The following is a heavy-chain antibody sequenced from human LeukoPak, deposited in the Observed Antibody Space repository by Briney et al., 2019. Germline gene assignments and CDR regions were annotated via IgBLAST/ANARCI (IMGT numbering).Heavy chain of an antibody. CDR3: AKGYVVVPLIYFDY. J-gene: IGHJ4*02. V-gene: IGHV3-11*01. D-gene: IGHD3-22*01. Sequence: GGSLRLSCAASGFTFSDYYMSWIRQAPGKGLEWVSYISSSGSTIYYADSVKGRFTISRDNAKNSLYLQMNSLRAEDAAVYYCAKGYVVVPLIYFDYWGQGTLVTVSS. CDR2: ISSSGSTI. CDR1: GFTFSDYY.